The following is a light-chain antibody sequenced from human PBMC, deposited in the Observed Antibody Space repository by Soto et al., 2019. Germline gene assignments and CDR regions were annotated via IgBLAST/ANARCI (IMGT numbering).Light chain of an antibody. CDR1: QSVSSN. CDR3: QQSNNWPQGT. Sequence: EIVMTQSPATLSVSPGERATLSCRASQSVSSNFAWYQQKPGQAPRLLIYGASTRATGIPARFSGSGSGTEFTLTITSLHPEDFAVYSCQQSNNWPQGTFGQGTKVEIK. CDR2: GAS. V-gene: IGKV3-15*01. J-gene: IGKJ1*01.